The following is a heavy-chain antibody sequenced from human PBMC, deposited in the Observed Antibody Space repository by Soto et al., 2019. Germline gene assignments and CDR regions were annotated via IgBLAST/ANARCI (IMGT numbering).Heavy chain of an antibody. CDR3: ASDRRSSTMVRGVLGY. D-gene: IGHD3-10*01. CDR1: GYTFTGYY. Sequence: GASVKVSCKASGYTFTGYYMHWVRQAPGQGLEWMGWINPNSGGTNYAQKFQGWVTMTRDTSISTAYMELSRLRSDDTAVYYCASDRRSSTMVRGVLGYWGQGTLVTVSS. CDR2: INPNSGGT. V-gene: IGHV1-2*04. J-gene: IGHJ4*02.